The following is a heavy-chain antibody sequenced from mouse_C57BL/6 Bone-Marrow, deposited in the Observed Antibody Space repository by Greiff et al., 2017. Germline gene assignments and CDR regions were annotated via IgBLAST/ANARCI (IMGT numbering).Heavy chain of an antibody. CDR3: VRHGGYDYDVNWYFDV. V-gene: IGHV10-1*01. CDR1: GFSFNTYA. D-gene: IGHD2-4*01. Sequence: EVKLMESGGGLVQPKGSLKLSCAASGFSFNTYAMNWVRQAPGKGLEWVARIRSKSNNYATYYADSVKDRFTISRDDSESMLYLQMNNLKTEDTAMYYCVRHGGYDYDVNWYFDVWGTGTTVTVSS. CDR2: IRSKSNNYAT. J-gene: IGHJ1*03.